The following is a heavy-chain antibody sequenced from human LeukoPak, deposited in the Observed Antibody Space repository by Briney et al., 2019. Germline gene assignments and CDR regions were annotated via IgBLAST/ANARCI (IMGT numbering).Heavy chain of an antibody. V-gene: IGHV1-24*01. Sequence: ASVRVSSKVSGSALSKISIDWVRQAAGKGLEWMGTVGHEDGTTIHAQKFQGRFNMTVDSATDTAYMEMSSLMSEDTAIYYCATGAIAIDFCGQRTLVTVSS. CDR1: GSALSKIS. D-gene: IGHD1-26*01. J-gene: IGHJ4*02. CDR2: VGHEDGTT. CDR3: ATGAIAIDF.